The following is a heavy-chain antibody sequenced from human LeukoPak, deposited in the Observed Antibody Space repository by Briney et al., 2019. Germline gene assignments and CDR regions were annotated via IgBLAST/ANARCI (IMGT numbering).Heavy chain of an antibody. Sequence: SETLSLTCAVYGGSFSGYYWSWTRQPPGKGLEWIGEINHSGSTNYNPSLKSRVTISVDTSKNQFSLKLSSVTAADTAVYYCARVKGNMVRGVVIRRYYYYYMDVWGKGTTVTVSS. D-gene: IGHD3-10*01. J-gene: IGHJ6*03. CDR3: ARVKGNMVRGVVIRRYYYYYMDV. CDR2: INHSGST. V-gene: IGHV4-34*01. CDR1: GGSFSGYY.